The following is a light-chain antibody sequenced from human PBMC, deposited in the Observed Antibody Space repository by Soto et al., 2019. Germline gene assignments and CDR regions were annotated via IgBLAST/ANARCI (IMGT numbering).Light chain of an antibody. Sequence: EVVLTYSPSAPSLYPVKVGIRFSRASQSVSSSFLAWYQQKPGQAPRLLIYGASSRATGIPDRFSGSGSGTDFTLTISRLEPEDFAVYYCHQDGILTAKFGEVTKVEIK. V-gene: IGKV3-20*01. CDR2: GAS. CDR3: HQDGILTAK. J-gene: IGKJ4*02. CDR1: QSVSSSF.